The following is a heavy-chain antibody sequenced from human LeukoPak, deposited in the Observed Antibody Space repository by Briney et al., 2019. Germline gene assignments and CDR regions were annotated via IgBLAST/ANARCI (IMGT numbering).Heavy chain of an antibody. CDR3: ATYWDTLTGHKLGGGH. D-gene: IGHD3-9*01. CDR1: GFTFSSYE. V-gene: IGHV3-48*03. CDR2: ISTSGNII. J-gene: IGHJ4*02. Sequence: GGSLRLSCAASGFTFSSYEMTWVRQAPGKGLGWVSHISTSGNIIYYADSVEGRFTVSRDNAKNSLYLQMNSLRAEDTAIYYCATYWDTLTGHKLGGGHWGQGTLVTVSS.